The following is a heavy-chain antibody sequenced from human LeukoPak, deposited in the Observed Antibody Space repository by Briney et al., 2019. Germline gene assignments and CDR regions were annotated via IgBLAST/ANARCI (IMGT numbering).Heavy chain of an antibody. Sequence: ASVKVSCEASGYSFTDYYLHWVRQAPGQGLEWMGWINPNSGGTNYAQKFQGRVTMTRDTSIRTAYMELSRLRSDDTAVYYCARRAGAYSHPYDYWGQGTLVTVSS. CDR2: INPNSGGT. CDR3: ARRAGAYSHPYDY. V-gene: IGHV1-2*02. CDR1: GYSFTDYY. D-gene: IGHD4/OR15-4a*01. J-gene: IGHJ4*02.